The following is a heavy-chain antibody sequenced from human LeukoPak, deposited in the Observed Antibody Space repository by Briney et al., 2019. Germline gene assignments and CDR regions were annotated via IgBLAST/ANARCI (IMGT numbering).Heavy chain of an antibody. V-gene: IGHV3-74*01. CDR3: ARSQESSSYGTNFDL. CDR1: RFTFNTYW. D-gene: IGHD6-13*01. CDR2: IDSDGNST. Sequence: GGSLRLSCAASRFTFNTYWMHWVRQAPGKGLVWVSRIDSDGNSTAYADSVKGRFTISRDNSKNTLYLQMNSLRAEDTAVYYCARSQESSSYGTNFDLWGRGTLVTVSS. J-gene: IGHJ2*01.